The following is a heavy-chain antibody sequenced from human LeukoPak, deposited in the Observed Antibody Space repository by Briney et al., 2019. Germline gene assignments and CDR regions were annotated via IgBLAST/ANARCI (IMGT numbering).Heavy chain of an antibody. CDR1: GFTFSSYE. V-gene: IGHV3-48*03. J-gene: IGHJ3*02. Sequence: GGSLRLSCVASGFTFSSYEMNWVRQAPGKGLEWVSYISSSGSTIYYADSVKGRFTISRDNAKNSLYLQMNSLRAEDTAVYYCARDLPHTAMAQDAFDIWGQGTMVTVSS. CDR2: ISSSGSTI. D-gene: IGHD5-18*01. CDR3: ARDLPHTAMAQDAFDI.